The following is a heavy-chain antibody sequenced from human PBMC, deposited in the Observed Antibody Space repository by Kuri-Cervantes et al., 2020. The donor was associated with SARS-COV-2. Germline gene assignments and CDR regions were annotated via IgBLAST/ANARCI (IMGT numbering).Heavy chain of an antibody. D-gene: IGHD6-6*01. CDR3: ARGPRIAARFSPSSDY. CDR1: GGTFSSYA. CDR2: IIPIFGIA. J-gene: IGHJ4*02. V-gene: IGHV1-69*10. Sequence: SVKVSCKASGGTFSSYAISWARQAPGQGLEWMGGIIPIFGIANYAQKLQGRVTMTTDTSTSTAYMGLRSLRSDDTAVYYCARGPRIAARFSPSSDYWGQGTLVTVSS.